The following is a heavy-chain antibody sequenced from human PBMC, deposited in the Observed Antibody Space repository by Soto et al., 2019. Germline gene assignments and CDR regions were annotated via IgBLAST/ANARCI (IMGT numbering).Heavy chain of an antibody. CDR1: GYAFTSYG. Sequence: ASVKVSCKASGYAFTSYGISRVRQAPGQGLEWMGWISAYNGNTNYAQKLQGRDTMTTDTYTRTANKEGRSRRSXDTAVYYCARDREYXSGSWGQGPLVTVSS. V-gene: IGHV1-18*01. CDR3: ARDREYXSGS. D-gene: IGHD6-19*01. CDR2: ISAYNGNT. J-gene: IGHJ4*02.